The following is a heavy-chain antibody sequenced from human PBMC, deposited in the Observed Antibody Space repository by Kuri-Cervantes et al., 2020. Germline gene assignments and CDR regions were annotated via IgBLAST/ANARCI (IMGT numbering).Heavy chain of an antibody. CDR2: IYYSGST. V-gene: IGHV4-39*01. D-gene: IGHD2-15*01. CDR3: AGGEIFVVVVAATIYFDY. Sequence: SETLSLTCTVSGGSVSGSNYHWGWIRQPPGKGLEWIGSIYYSGSTYYNPSLKSRVTISVDTSKNQFSLKLSSVTAADTAVYYCAGGEIFVVVVAATIYFDYWGQGTLVTVSS. CDR1: GGSVSGSNYH. J-gene: IGHJ4*02.